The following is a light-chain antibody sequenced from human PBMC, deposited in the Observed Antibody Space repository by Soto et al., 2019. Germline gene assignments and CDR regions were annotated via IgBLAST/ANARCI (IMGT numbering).Light chain of an antibody. CDR3: QQRSNWPPLFT. J-gene: IGKJ3*01. CDR1: QSVSSD. Sequence: EIVLTQSPATLSLSRGERATLSCRASQSVSSDLAWYQQKPGQAPRLLIYDASNRATGIPARFSGSGSGTDFTLTISSLEPEDFAVYYCQQRSNWPPLFTFGPRTKVDIK. V-gene: IGKV3-11*01. CDR2: DAS.